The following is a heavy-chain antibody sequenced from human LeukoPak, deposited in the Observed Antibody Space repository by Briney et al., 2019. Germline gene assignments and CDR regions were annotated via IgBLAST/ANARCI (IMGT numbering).Heavy chain of an antibody. J-gene: IGHJ6*02. CDR3: ARSRDRIAVADRYYYYYGMDV. CDR2: MYSSGST. D-gene: IGHD6-19*01. V-gene: IGHV4-4*08. CDR1: GDSISDYY. Sequence: SETLSLTCTVSGDSISDYYWSWIRQPPGKGLEWIGYMYSSGSTHYKPSLKSRVTISVDTSKNQFSLKLSSVTAADTAVYYCARSRDRIAVADRYYYYYGMDVWGQGTTVTVSS.